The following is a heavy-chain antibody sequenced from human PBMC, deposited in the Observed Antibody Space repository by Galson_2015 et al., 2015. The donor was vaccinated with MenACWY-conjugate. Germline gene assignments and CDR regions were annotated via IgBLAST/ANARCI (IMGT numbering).Heavy chain of an antibody. V-gene: IGHV3-7*03. CDR3: ASEDYYYDSSSRRKLSMDY. J-gene: IGHJ4*02. Sequence: SLRLSCEVSGFTFSRYRMHWVRQAPGKGLEWVADIHPDGSGKYYADSVKGRFTISRDNVKTSLYLQMNSLRAEDTAVYYCASEDYYYDSSSRRKLSMDYWGQGTLVIVSS. CDR2: IHPDGSGK. D-gene: IGHD3-22*01. CDR1: GFTFSRYR.